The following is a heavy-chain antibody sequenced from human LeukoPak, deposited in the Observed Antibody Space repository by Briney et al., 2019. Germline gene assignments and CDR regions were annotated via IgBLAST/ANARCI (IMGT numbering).Heavy chain of an antibody. CDR1: GGSISSYY. CDR3: ATVDYYYGMDV. V-gene: IGHV4-59*08. D-gene: IGHD4-23*01. CDR2: IYYSGST. J-gene: IGHJ6*02. Sequence: PSETLYLTCTVSGGSISSYYWSWIRQPPGKGLEWIGYIYYSGSTNYNPSLKSRVTISVDTSKNQFPLKLSSVTAADTAVYYCATVDYYYGMDVWGQGTTVTVSS.